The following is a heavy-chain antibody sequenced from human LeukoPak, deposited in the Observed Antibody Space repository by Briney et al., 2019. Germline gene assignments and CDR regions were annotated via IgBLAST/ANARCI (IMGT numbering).Heavy chain of an antibody. D-gene: IGHD6-25*01. CDR2: IYYSGST. CDR3: AGRSYSSGFYYFDY. V-gene: IGHV4-59*08. Sequence: SETLSLTCTVSGGSITSYYWSWIRQSPGKGLEWIGYIYYSGSTNYNPSLKSRVTISVDTSKNQFFLKLSSVTAADTAVYYCAGRSYSSGFYYFDYWGQGTLVTVSS. CDR1: GGSITSYY. J-gene: IGHJ4*02.